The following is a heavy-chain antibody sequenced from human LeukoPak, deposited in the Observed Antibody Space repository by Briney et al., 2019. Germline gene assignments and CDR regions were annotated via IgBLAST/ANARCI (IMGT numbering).Heavy chain of an antibody. D-gene: IGHD3-10*01. V-gene: IGHV4-30-2*01. Sequence: SQTLSLTCAVSGGSISSGGYSWSWIRQPPGKGLEWIGYIYHSGSTYYNPSLKSRVTISVDRSKNQFSLKLSSVTAADTAVYYCARGPGSYYKIDYWGQGTLVTVSS. CDR1: GGSISSGGYS. CDR2: IYHSGST. J-gene: IGHJ4*02. CDR3: ARGPGSYYKIDY.